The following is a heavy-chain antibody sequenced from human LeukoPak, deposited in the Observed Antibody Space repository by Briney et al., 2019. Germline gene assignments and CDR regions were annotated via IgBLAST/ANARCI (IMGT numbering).Heavy chain of an antibody. CDR2: INHSGST. CDR3: ARESGGSRGYSYGFDY. J-gene: IGHJ4*02. D-gene: IGHD5-18*01. Sequence: SETLSLTCAVYGGSFSGYYWSWIRHPPGKGLEWIGEINHSGSTNYNPSLKSRVTISVDTSKNQFSLKLSSVTAADTAVYYCARESGGSRGYSYGFDYWGQGTLVTVSS. CDR1: GGSFSGYY. V-gene: IGHV4-34*01.